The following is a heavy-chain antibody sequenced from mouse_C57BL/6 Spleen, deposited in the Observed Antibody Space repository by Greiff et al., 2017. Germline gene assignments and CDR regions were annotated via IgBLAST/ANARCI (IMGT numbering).Heavy chain of an antibody. CDR3: ARRAGSSYFDS. V-gene: IGHV1-61*01. Sequence: QVQLQQSGAELVRPGSSVKLSCKASGYTFTSYWMDWVKQRPGQGLEWIGNIYPSDSETHYNQKFKDKATLTVDKSSSTAYMQLSSLTSEDSAVYYCARRAGSSYFDSWGQGATLAVSS. D-gene: IGHD3-1*01. CDR2: IYPSDSET. J-gene: IGHJ2*01. CDR1: GYTFTSYW.